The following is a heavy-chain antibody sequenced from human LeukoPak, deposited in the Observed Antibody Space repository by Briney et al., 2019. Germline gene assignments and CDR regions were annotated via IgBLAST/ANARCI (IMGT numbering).Heavy chain of an antibody. CDR2: IYYSGST. CDR3: ARGRYEMVRGTKAYYFDY. J-gene: IGHJ4*02. CDR1: GGSISSSSYY. V-gene: IGHV4-39*07. Sequence: SETLSLTCTVSGGSISSSSYYWGWIRQPPGKGLEWIGSIYYSGSTYYNPSLKSRVTISVDTSKNQFSLKLSSVTAADTAVYYCARGRYEMVRGTKAYYFDYWGQGTLVTVSS. D-gene: IGHD3-10*01.